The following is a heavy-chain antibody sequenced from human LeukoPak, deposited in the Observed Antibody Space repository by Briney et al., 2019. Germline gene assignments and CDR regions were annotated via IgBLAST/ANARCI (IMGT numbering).Heavy chain of an antibody. CDR1: GGSVSSGIYY. J-gene: IGHJ4*02. D-gene: IGHD3-10*01. CDR2: IYTSGST. Sequence: SQTLSLTCTVSGGSVSSGIYYWSWIRQPAGKGLEWIGRIYTSGSTNYNPSLKSRVTISVDTSKNQFSLKLSSVTAADTAVYYCARENTMVRGVIITEPFIDYWGQGTLVTVSS. CDR3: ARENTMVRGVIITEPFIDY. V-gene: IGHV4-61*02.